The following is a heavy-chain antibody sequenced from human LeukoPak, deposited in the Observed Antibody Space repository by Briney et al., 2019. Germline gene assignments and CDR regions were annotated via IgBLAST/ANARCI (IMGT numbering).Heavy chain of an antibody. CDR3: ARDISYYGSGSYYYNYYYYMDV. CDR2: ISDNGGNT. Sequence: PGGSLRLSCAASGFTFSNYAMSWVRQAPGKGLEWVSSISDNGGNTYYADSAKGRFTISRDNSKNTLYLQMNSLRAEDTAVYYCARDISYYGSGSYYYNYYYYMDVWGKGTTVTISS. D-gene: IGHD3-10*01. CDR1: GFTFSNYA. V-gene: IGHV3-23*01. J-gene: IGHJ6*03.